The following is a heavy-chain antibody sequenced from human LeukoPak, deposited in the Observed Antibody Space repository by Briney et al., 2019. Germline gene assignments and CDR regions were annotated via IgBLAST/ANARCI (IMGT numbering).Heavy chain of an antibody. D-gene: IGHD3-16*01. CDR2: INGAGDNT. Sequence: GGSLRLSCAASGYTFSSHGLTWVRQAPGKGLEWVSTINGAGDNTYYAETVKGRFTISRDNSKNTLYLQMHSLRAEDTAIYYCAKVSVCYGCYLDYWGQGTLVTSP. V-gene: IGHV3-23*01. CDR3: AKVSVCYGCYLDY. CDR1: GYTFSSHG. J-gene: IGHJ4*02.